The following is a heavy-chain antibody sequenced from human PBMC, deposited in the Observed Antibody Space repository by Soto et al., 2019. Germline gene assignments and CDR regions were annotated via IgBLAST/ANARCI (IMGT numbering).Heavy chain of an antibody. CDR3: ARDRSPRAGVSRFYFGMDV. D-gene: IGHD2-8*01. J-gene: IGHJ6*02. CDR1: GFPFSSYT. Sequence: PGGSLRLSCAASGFPFSSYTIHWVRQAPGKGLEWVAVISSDRTNKNYADSVKGRFTISRDNSKNTLYLQMNSLGADDTAVYYCARDRSPRAGVSRFYFGMDVWGQGTTVTVSS. CDR2: ISSDRTNK. V-gene: IGHV3-30-3*01.